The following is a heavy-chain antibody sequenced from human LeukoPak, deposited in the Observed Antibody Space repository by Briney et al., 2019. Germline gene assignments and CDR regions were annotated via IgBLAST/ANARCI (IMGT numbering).Heavy chain of an antibody. CDR1: RGSISNYY. J-gene: IGHJ5*02. D-gene: IGHD3-10*01. V-gene: IGHV4-4*07. CDR2: LYTTGST. Sequence: PSETLSLTCTVSRGSISNYYWSWIRQPAGKGLEWIGRLYTTGSTNYNPSLKSRVTMSVDTSKNQFSLKLSSVTAADTAMYYCARGLTSGSYNNWFDPWGQGTLVTVSS. CDR3: ARGLTSGSYNNWFDP.